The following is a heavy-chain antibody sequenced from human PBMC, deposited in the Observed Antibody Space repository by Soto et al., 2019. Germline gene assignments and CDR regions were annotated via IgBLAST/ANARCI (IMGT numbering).Heavy chain of an antibody. V-gene: IGHV2-5*02. J-gene: IGHJ4*01. CDR3: AHIAYAWVLGGFHY. CDR1: GFSLSTTAVG. D-gene: IGHD3-16*01. Sequence: QITLKESGPTLVKPTQTLTLTCTFSGFSLSTTAVGVGWIRQPPGRALEWLALIYWDDDKRYSPSLKSRLTITNDASKNQVVPTMTNMHTVDTATYYCAHIAYAWVLGGFHYWCHGTLVTVSS. CDR2: IYWDDDK.